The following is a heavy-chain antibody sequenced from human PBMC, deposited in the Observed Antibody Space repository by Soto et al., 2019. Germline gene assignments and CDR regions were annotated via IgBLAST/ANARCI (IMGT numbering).Heavy chain of an antibody. CDR1: GYAFTTSA. V-gene: IGHV1-3*01. J-gene: IGHJ5*02. D-gene: IGHD3-10*01. CDR3: ARAAGRSKLLPYYFHP. CDR2: INPATGDT. Sequence: QVHLVQSGAEVQKPGASVRISCQASGYAFTTSAIHWVRQAPGQSLEWMGWINPATGDTKYSQSVRGRVTFALDTSATTACMDLSSLASHDTAVYYCARAAGRSKLLPYYFHPWAQGTLVTVSS.